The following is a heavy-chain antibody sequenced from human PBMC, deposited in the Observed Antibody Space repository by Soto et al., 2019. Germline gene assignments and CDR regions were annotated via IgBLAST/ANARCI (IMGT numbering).Heavy chain of an antibody. CDR1: GFTSSSYG. V-gene: IGHV3-30*18. Sequence: GGSLRLSCAASGFTSSSYGMHWVRQAPGKGLEWVAVISYDGSNKYYADSVKGRFTISRDNSKNTLYLQMNSLRAEDTAVYYCAKDFGANANWFDPWGQGTLVTVSS. CDR2: ISYDGSNK. J-gene: IGHJ5*02. CDR3: AKDFGANANWFDP. D-gene: IGHD1-1*01.